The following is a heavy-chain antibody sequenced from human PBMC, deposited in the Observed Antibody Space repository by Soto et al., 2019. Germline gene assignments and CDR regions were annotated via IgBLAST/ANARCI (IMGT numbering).Heavy chain of an antibody. CDR2: ISAYNGNT. D-gene: IGHD2-8*01. CDR3: ARMVYAIKALWYFDL. J-gene: IGHJ2*01. Sequence: QVQLVQSGAEVKKPGASVKVSCKASGYTFTSYGISWVRQAPGQGLEWMGWISAYNGNTNYAQKLQGRVTMXIDQSXXTAYMELRSLRSDDTAVYYCARMVYAIKALWYFDLWGRGTLVTVSS. CDR1: GYTFTSYG. V-gene: IGHV1-18*01.